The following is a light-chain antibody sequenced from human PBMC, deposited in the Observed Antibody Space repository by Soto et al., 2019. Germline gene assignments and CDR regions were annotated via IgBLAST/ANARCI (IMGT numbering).Light chain of an antibody. CDR3: QQYGNSPT. CDR1: QSVRSSY. J-gene: IGKJ4*01. V-gene: IGKV3-20*01. Sequence: EIVLTQSPGTLSLSPGERATLSCRASQSVRSSYLAWYQQKPGQAPRLLIYGASSRATGIPDRFSGGGSGTDFTLTISRLEPEDLEVYYCQQYGNSPTFGGGTKVEI. CDR2: GAS.